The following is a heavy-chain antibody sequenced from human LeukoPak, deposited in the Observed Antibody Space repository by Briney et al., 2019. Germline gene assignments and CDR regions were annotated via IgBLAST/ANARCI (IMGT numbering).Heavy chain of an antibody. D-gene: IGHD3-10*01. CDR2: IYHSGST. Sequence: PSETLSLTCTVSGYSISSGYYWGWIRQPPGKGLEWIGSIYHSGSTYYNPSLKSRVAISVDTSKNQFSLKLSSVTAADTAVYYCARSVRLGVLLWFGFDLWGRGTLVTVSS. CDR3: ARSVRLGVLLWFGFDL. J-gene: IGHJ2*01. CDR1: GYSISSGYY. V-gene: IGHV4-38-2*02.